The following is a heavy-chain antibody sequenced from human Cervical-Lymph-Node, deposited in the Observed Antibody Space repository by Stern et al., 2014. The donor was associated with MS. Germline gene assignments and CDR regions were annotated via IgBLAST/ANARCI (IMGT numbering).Heavy chain of an antibody. V-gene: IGHV1-18*01. CDR1: GYTFSSYG. CDR3: ARDAGGYFYAMDV. Sequence: VQLVESGPEVKKPGASVKVSCTASGYTFSSYGIGWVRQAPGQGLEWMGWISGHNGNTNYAEKGQDRVTVTTDTSTNTAYMEVRSLTSDDTAVYFCARDAGGYFYAMDVWGQGTTVIVS. D-gene: IGHD3-10*01. CDR2: ISGHNGNT. J-gene: IGHJ6*02.